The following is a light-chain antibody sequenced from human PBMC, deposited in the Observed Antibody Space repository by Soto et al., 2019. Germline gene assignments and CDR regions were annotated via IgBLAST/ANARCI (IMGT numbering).Light chain of an antibody. CDR2: WAS. Sequence: DIVMTQSPDSLAVSLGERATIKCKSSQSVLYSSNNKNYLAWYQQIPGQLPKLLIYWASTRESGVPDRFSGSGSGTDFTLTISSLQAEDVAVYYCQQYYTTPYTFGQGTKVDIK. V-gene: IGKV4-1*01. J-gene: IGKJ2*01. CDR3: QQYYTTPYT. CDR1: QSVLYSSNNKNY.